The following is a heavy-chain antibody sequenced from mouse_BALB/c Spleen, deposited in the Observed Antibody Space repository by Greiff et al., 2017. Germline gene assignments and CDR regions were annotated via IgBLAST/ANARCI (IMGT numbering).Heavy chain of an antibody. J-gene: IGHJ3*01. CDR1: GFTFSSYT. V-gene: IGHV5-9*03. D-gene: IGHD2-14*01. Sequence: EVKLVESGGGLVKPGGSLKLSCAASGFTFSSYTMSWVRQTPEKRLEWVATISSGGGNTYYPDSVKGRFTISRDNAKNNLYLQMSSLRSEDTALYYCARYDYRSIAYWGQGTLVTVSA. CDR3: ARYDYRSIAY. CDR2: ISSGGGNT.